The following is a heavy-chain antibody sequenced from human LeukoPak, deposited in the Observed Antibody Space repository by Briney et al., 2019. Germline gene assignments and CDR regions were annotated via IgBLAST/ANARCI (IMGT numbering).Heavy chain of an antibody. CDR3: AKAACSATSCYEDY. CDR2: ISGSGGSK. J-gene: IGHJ4*02. Sequence: PGGSLRLSCAASGFTFSSYAMNWVRQAPGKGLEWVSIISGSGGSKYYADSVKGRFIISRDNSKNTLYLQMNNLRGEDTAVHYCAKAACSATSCYEDYWGQGTLVTVSS. V-gene: IGHV3-23*01. CDR1: GFTFSSYA. D-gene: IGHD2-2*01.